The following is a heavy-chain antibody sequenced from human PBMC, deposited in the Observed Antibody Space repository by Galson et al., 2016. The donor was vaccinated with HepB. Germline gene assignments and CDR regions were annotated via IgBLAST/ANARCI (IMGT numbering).Heavy chain of an antibody. CDR1: GLTFGSYG. D-gene: IGHD3-10*01. CDR3: VVDKGLGQSMVRGAPPA. V-gene: IGHV3-23*01. CDR2: ISGRGGIT. Sequence: SLRLSCAASGLTFGSYGMSWVRQAPGKGLEWVSSISGRGGITYDADSVKGRFPISRDNSKNTLFLQMNSLGAEDTALYYCVVDKGLGQSMVRGAPPAWGQGSLVTVSS. J-gene: IGHJ4*02.